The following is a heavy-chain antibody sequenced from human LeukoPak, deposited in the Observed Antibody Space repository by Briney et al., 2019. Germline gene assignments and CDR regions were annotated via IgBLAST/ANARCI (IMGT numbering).Heavy chain of an antibody. Sequence: GGSLTLSCAASGFTFSDYYMSWIRQAPGKGLEWVSYISSTSSYTNYADSVKGRFTISRDNAKNSLHLQMNSLSADDTAVYYCARDSSGPLYWGQGTLVTVSS. V-gene: IGHV3-11*06. CDR3: ARDSSGPLY. J-gene: IGHJ4*02. CDR2: ISSTSSYT. D-gene: IGHD6-19*01. CDR1: GFTFSDYY.